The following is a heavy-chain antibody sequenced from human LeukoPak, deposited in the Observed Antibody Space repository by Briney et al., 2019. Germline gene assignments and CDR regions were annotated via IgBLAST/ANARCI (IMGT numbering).Heavy chain of an antibody. V-gene: IGHV3-30*18. J-gene: IGHJ2*01. CDR1: GFTFSNYG. D-gene: IGHD3-22*01. Sequence: EPGRSLRLSCAASGFTFSNYGMHWVRQAPGKGLEWVAVISYDGSNKYYADSLKGRFTISRDNSKNTLYLQMNSLRTEDTALYYCAKDINPMIVVARFDLWGRGTLVTVSS. CDR3: AKDINPMIVVARFDL. CDR2: ISYDGSNK.